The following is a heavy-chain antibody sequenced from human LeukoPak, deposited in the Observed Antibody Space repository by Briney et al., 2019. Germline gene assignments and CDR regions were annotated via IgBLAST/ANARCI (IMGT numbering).Heavy chain of an antibody. CDR3: ARLGPASSGWPESFDY. CDR1: GLSFSSYW. J-gene: IGHJ4*02. CDR2: IKQDGSEK. Sequence: GGSLRLSCAASGLSFSSYWMSWFRQAPGKGLEWVANIKQDGSEKYHVDSVKGRFTVSRDNAKNSLDLQMNSLRVEDTAVYYCARLGPASSGWPESFDYWGQGTLVTVSS. D-gene: IGHD6-19*01. V-gene: IGHV3-7*03.